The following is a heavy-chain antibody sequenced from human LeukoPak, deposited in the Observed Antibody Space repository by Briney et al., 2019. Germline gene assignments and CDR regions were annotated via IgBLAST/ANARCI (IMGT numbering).Heavy chain of an antibody. J-gene: IGHJ3*02. CDR2: INPNSGGT. D-gene: IGHD2-2*01. CDR1: GYTFTDYY. V-gene: IGHV1-2*02. CDR3: ARVADCSSTSCYLGMMAFDI. Sequence: RGASVKVSCKASGYTFTDYYMHWVRQAPGQGFEWMGWINPNSGGTNYAQKFQGRVTMTRDTSISTAYMELSRLRSDDTAVYYCARVADCSSTSCYLGMMAFDIWGQGTMVTVSS.